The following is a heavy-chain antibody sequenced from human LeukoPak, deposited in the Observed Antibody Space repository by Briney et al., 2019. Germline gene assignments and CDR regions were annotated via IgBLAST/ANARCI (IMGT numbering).Heavy chain of an antibody. CDR3: ARAAGSYGYDY. CDR2: ISSSSYI. D-gene: IGHD5-18*01. CDR1: GFIFSTYG. J-gene: IGHJ4*02. V-gene: IGHV3-21*01. Sequence: GGSLRLSCAASGFIFSTYGMNWVRQAPGKGLEWVSSISSSSYIYYADSVKGRFTISRDNAKNSLYLQMNSLRAEDTAVYYCARAAGSYGYDYWGQGTLVTVSS.